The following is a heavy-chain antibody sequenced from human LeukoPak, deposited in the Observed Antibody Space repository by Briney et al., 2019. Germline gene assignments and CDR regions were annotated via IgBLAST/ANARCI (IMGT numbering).Heavy chain of an antibody. J-gene: IGHJ4*02. CDR2: IKSKTDGGTA. CDR3: TRDREVAGPDS. D-gene: IGHD6-19*01. Sequence: GGSLRLSCAASGFTFSNAWMSWLRQAPGKGLEWVGRIKSKTDGGTADYAAAVKGRFTISRDDSENTLSLQMSSLKTDDTAVYYCTRDREVAGPDSWGQGTLVIVSS. CDR1: GFTFSNAW. V-gene: IGHV3-15*01.